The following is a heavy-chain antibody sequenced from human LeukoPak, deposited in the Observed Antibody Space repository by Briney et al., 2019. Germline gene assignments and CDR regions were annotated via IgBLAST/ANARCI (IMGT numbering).Heavy chain of an antibody. CDR2: IYYSGST. J-gene: IGHJ5*02. CDR1: GGSISSGDYY. Sequence: SETLSLTCTVSGGSISSGDYYWSWIRQPPEKGLEWIGYIYYSGSTYYNPSLKSRVTISVDTSKNQFSLKLSSVTAADTAVYYCARDRWGVNLNWFDPWGQGTLVTVSS. D-gene: IGHD4-23*01. V-gene: IGHV4-30-4*08. CDR3: ARDRWGVNLNWFDP.